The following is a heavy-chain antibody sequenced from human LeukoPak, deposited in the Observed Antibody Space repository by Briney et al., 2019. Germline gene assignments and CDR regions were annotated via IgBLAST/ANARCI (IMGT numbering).Heavy chain of an antibody. D-gene: IGHD3-10*01. J-gene: IGHJ5*02. CDR3: ARWGFYGENWFDP. V-gene: IGHV1-8*02. Sequence: ASVKVSCKASGYTFTGYYMHWVRQAPGQGLEWMGWMNPNSGNTGYAQKFQGRVTMTRNTSISTAYMELSSLRSEDTAVYYCARWGFYGENWFDPWGQGTLVTVSS. CDR2: MNPNSGNT. CDR1: GYTFTGYY.